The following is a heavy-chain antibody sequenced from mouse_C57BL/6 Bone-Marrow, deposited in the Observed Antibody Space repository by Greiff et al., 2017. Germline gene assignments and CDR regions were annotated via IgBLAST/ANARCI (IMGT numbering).Heavy chain of an antibody. CDR3: ARGDGYSWYFDV. CDR2: VYPYNGGT. V-gene: IGHV1-36*01. Sequence: VESGPSVKISCKASGFTFTDYYMHWVKQSHGKSLEWIGLVYPYNGGTSYNQKFKGKATLTVDTSSSTAYMELNSLTSEDSAVYYCARGDGYSWYFDVWGTGTTVTVSS. CDR1: GFTFTDYY. D-gene: IGHD2-3*01. J-gene: IGHJ1*03.